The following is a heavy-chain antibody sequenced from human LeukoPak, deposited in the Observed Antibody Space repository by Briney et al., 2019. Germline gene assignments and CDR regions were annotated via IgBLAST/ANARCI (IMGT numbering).Heavy chain of an antibody. Sequence: ASVKVSCKASGYTFTGYYMHWVRQAPGQGLEWMGWINPNSGGTNYAQKFQGRVTMTRDTSISTAYMELSRLRSDDTAVYYCARVGCSGGSCYYDIDYWGQGTLVTVSS. CDR2: INPNSGGT. V-gene: IGHV1-2*02. D-gene: IGHD2-15*01. CDR3: ARVGCSGGSCYYDIDY. CDR1: GYTFTGYY. J-gene: IGHJ4*02.